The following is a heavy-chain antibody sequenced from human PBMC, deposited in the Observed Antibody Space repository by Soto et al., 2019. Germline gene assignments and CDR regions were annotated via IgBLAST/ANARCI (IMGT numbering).Heavy chain of an antibody. CDR3: ARDLKYSSGWYDYFDY. CDR1: GFTFSSYW. CDR2: IKQDGSEK. Sequence: WGSLRPSCAASGFTFSSYWMSWVRQAPGKGLEWVANIKQDGSEKYYVDSVKGRFTISRDNDKNSLYLQMNSLRAEDTAVYYCARDLKYSSGWYDYFDYWGQGTLVTVSS. V-gene: IGHV3-7*05. D-gene: IGHD6-19*01. J-gene: IGHJ4*02.